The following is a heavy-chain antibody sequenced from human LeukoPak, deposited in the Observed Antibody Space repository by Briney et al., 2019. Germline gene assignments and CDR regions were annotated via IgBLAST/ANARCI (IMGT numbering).Heavy chain of an antibody. CDR3: AKDLSRYCSSTSCFKIFDY. Sequence: PGGSLRLSCAASGFTFSIYAMSWVRQAPGKGLEWVSAISGSGGSTYYADSVKGRFTISRDNSKNTLYLQMNSLRAEDTAVYYCAKDLSRYCSSTSCFKIFDYWGQGTLVTVSS. V-gene: IGHV3-23*01. CDR2: ISGSGGST. J-gene: IGHJ4*02. CDR1: GFTFSIYA. D-gene: IGHD2-2*01.